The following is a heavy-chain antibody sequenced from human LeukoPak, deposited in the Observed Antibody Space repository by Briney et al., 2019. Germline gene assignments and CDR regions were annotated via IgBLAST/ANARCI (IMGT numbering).Heavy chain of an antibody. D-gene: IGHD2-15*01. V-gene: IGHV3-9*03. CDR3: AKDGCSGGSCYGRSALDI. J-gene: IGHJ3*02. Sequence: GGSLRLSCAVSGFTLNDYAMHWLRQAPGKGLEWVSGISYNGGAIGFADSVKGRFTISRDNAKNSLYLQMIILRAEDMALYYCAKDGCSGGSCYGRSALDIWGQGTMVTVSS. CDR2: ISYNGGAI. CDR1: GFTLNDYA.